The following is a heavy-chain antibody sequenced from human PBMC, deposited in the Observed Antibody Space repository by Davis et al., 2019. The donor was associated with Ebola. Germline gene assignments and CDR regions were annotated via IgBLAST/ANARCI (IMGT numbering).Heavy chain of an antibody. CDR1: LGTFSHYT. V-gene: IGHV1-69*08. CDR3: TRGKWFDP. J-gene: IGHJ5*02. CDR2: VIPILGTA. Sequence: SVTVSRQPSLGTFSHYTFHCVRQAPGQALEWMGRVIPILGTADYAQRFQGRVTITADTSTHTAYMELSRLRSDDTAMYYCTRGKWFDPWGKGTLVAVSS.